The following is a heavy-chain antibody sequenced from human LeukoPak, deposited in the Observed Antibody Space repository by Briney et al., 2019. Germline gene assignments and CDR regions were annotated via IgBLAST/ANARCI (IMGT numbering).Heavy chain of an antibody. Sequence: GGSLRLSCAASGFTFSSYWMSWVRQAPGKGLEWVANIKQDGSEKYYVASVKGRFTISRDNAKNSLYLQMNSLRAEDTAVYYCARISSGWYKNYYYYMDVWGKGTTVTVSS. CDR3: ARISSGWYKNYYYYMDV. CDR1: GFTFSSYW. CDR2: IKQDGSEK. D-gene: IGHD6-19*01. J-gene: IGHJ6*03. V-gene: IGHV3-7*01.